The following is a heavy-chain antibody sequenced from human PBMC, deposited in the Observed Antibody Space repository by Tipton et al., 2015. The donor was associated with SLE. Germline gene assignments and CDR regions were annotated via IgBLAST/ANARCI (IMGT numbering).Heavy chain of an antibody. J-gene: IGHJ6*03. V-gene: IGHV4-39*07. CDR3: ARAGVLPYYYYYMDV. CDR1: GGSITNSNYF. CDR2: IYYSGSP. D-gene: IGHD4/OR15-4a*01. Sequence: TLSLTCSVSGGSITNSNYFWGWIRQPPGKGLEWIGNIYYSGSPYYNPSLKSRVTISVNTSKNQFSLRLSSVTAADTAMFYCARAGVLPYYYYYMDVWGKGTTVTVSS.